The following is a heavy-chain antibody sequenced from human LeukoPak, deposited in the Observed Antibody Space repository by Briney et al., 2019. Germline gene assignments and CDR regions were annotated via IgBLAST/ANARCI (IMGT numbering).Heavy chain of an antibody. D-gene: IGHD6-19*01. Sequence: GGSLRLSCAASGFTFSSYAMSWVRQAPGKGLEWVSAISGSGGSTYYADSVKGRFTISRDNSKNTLYLQMSSLRAEDTAVYYCAKYSSGWVTQPFDYWGQGTLVTVSS. CDR2: ISGSGGST. V-gene: IGHV3-23*01. CDR1: GFTFSSYA. J-gene: IGHJ4*02. CDR3: AKYSSGWVTQPFDY.